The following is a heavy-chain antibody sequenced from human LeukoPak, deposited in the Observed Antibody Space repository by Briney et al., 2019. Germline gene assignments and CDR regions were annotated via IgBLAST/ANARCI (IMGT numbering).Heavy chain of an antibody. CDR1: GYTLTELS. D-gene: IGHD2-21*01. V-gene: IGHV1-24*01. J-gene: IGHJ4*02. CDR3: ATDHIPPLRY. Sequence: WASVTVSCTVSGYTLTELSMHWVRQPPGKGLEWMGGFDPEDGETIYAQKFQGRVTMTEDTSTDTAYMELSSLRSEDTAVYYCATDHIPPLRYWGQGTLVTVSS. CDR2: FDPEDGET.